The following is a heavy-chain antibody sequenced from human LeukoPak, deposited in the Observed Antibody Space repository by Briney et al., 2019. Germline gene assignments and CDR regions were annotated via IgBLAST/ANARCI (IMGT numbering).Heavy chain of an antibody. D-gene: IGHD6-6*01. CDR2: IFASGST. CDR3: AREGSSSLYYYYYMDV. V-gene: IGHV4-61*02. Sequence: PSETLSLTCTVSGGSISNGNHFWTWIRQPAGKGLEWIGRIFASGSTNYNPSLKSRVTMSVDTSKNQFSLKLNSVTAADTAVYYCAREGSSSLYYYYYMDVWGKGTTVTVSS. J-gene: IGHJ6*03. CDR1: GGSISNGNHF.